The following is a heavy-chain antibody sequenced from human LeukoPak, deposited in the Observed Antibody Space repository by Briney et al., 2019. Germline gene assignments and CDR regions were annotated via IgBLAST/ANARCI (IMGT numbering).Heavy chain of an antibody. CDR3: ARDSTTIFGVAPDY. J-gene: IGHJ4*02. CDR1: GGSISSGGYY. Sequence: PSETLSLTCTVSGGSISSGGYYWSWIRQHPGKGLEWIGYIYYSGSTFCNPSLKSRVTISVDTSKNQFSLKLSSVTAADTAVYYCARDSTTIFGVAPDYWGQGTLVTVSS. CDR2: IYYSGST. V-gene: IGHV4-31*03. D-gene: IGHD3-3*01.